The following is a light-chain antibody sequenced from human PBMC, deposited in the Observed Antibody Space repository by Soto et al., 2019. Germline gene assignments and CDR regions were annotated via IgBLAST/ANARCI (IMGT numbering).Light chain of an antibody. V-gene: IGKV1-39*01. Sequence: DIPMTQSPSSLSASVGDRVTIPCRASQSIANYLNWYQQKPGKAPKLLIYAASTLQSGVPPRFSGSGSGSEFTLTISSLQPEDFATYYCQQTSSTPWTFGQGTKVEIK. CDR2: AAS. CDR3: QQTSSTPWT. CDR1: QSIANY. J-gene: IGKJ1*01.